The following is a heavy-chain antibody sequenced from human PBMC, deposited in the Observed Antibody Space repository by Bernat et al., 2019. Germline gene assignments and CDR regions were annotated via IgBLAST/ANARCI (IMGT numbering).Heavy chain of an antibody. CDR1: GFTVSSNY. D-gene: IGHD4-17*01. Sequence: EVQLVESGGGLIQPGGSLSLPCAPSGFTVSSNYLIWFGQAPGKGLEWVSLIYSDDSTYYADSVKGRFTISRDNSKNTLYLQMNSLRADDTAVYYCATAGAVTSYYLDSWGQGTLVTVSS. CDR2: IYSDDST. CDR3: ATAGAVTSYYLDS. J-gene: IGHJ4*02. V-gene: IGHV3-53*01.